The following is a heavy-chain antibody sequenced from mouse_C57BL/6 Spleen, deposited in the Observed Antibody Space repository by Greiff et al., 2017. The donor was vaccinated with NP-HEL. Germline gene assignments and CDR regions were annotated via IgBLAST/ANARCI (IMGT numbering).Heavy chain of an antibody. CDR3: ASLYDDYNLYAMDY. V-gene: IGHV1-54*01. CDR1: GYAFTNYL. D-gene: IGHD2-4*01. CDR2: IHPGSGGT. J-gene: IGHJ4*01. Sequence: QVQLKQSGAELVRPGTSVKVSCKASGYAFTNYLIEWVKQRPGQGLEWIGVIHPGSGGTNYNAKFKGKATLTADKSSSTAYMQLSSLTSEDSAVYFCASLYDDYNLYAMDYWGQGTSLTVSS.